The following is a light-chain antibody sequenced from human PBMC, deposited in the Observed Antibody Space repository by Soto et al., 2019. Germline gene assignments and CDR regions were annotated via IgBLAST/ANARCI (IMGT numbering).Light chain of an antibody. J-gene: IGLJ1*01. V-gene: IGLV2-14*01. CDR2: EVT. CDR1: GSHIAGYNY. Sequence: QSALTRPACVSVSLVQSITSSCTGTGSHIAGYNYISWYQQLPGKAPKLIIYEVTIRPSGISNRFSGSKSGNTASLTISGLQAEDEADYFCTSFSNTNSLYVFGTGTKVTVL. CDR3: TSFSNTNSLYV.